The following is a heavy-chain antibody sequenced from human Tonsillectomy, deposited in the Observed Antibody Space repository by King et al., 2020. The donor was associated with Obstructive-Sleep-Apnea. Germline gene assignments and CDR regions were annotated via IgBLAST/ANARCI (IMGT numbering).Heavy chain of an antibody. D-gene: IGHD2-15*01. J-gene: IGHJ5*02. CDR3: SRGYCSGDNCINWFEP. Sequence: QVQLQQSGPGLVKPSQTLSLTCAISGDSVSSNSAAWNWIRQSPSRGLEWLGRTYYRSKWYNNYAVSVKSRMTINPDTSKNQFSLHLNSVTPEDTAVYYCSRGYCSGDNCINWFEPWGQGTLVTVSS. CDR1: GDSVSSNSAA. V-gene: IGHV6-1*01. CDR2: TYYRSKWYN.